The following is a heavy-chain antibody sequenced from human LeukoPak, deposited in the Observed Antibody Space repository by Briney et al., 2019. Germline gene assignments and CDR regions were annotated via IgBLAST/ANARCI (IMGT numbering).Heavy chain of an antibody. CDR2: FDPEDGET. J-gene: IGHJ4*02. CDR1: GYTLTELS. D-gene: IGHD5-12*01. V-gene: IGHV1-24*01. Sequence: ASVKVSCKVSGYTLTELSMHWVRQAPGKELEWMGGFDPEDGETIYAQKFQGRVTMTEDTSTDTAYMELSSLRSEDTAVYYCATPSSGYDFLYYFDYWGQGTLVTVSS. CDR3: ATPSSGYDFLYYFDY.